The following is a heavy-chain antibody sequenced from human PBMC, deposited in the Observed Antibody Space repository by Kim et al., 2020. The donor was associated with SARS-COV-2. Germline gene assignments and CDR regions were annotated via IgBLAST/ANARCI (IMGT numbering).Heavy chain of an antibody. J-gene: IGHJ5*02. V-gene: IGHV3-30*18. D-gene: IGHD2-8*02. Sequence: GGSLRLSCAASGFTFSRYGLHWVRQAPGKGLEWLAVISHDESEKFYADSVKGRFTISRDTSNNMLYLEMKSLKTEDTAVYFCAKGSTGSVYSSADHWGQGTLVTVSS. CDR2: ISHDESEK. CDR3: AKGSTGSVYSSADH. CDR1: GFTFSRYG.